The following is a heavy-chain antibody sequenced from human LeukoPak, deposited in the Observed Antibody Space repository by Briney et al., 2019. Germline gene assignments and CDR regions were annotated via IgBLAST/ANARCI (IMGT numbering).Heavy chain of an antibody. CDR2: ISAYNGNT. D-gene: IGHD3-10*01. Sequence: GASVKVSCKASSYTFTNYAFTWVRQAPGQGLEWMGWISAYNGNTNYAQKFQGRVTMTTDTSTNIAYMELRSLRSEDTAVYYCARQRNLWFGAYYYYYMDVWGKGTTVTISS. CDR1: SYTFTNYA. CDR3: ARQRNLWFGAYYYYYMDV. V-gene: IGHV1-18*01. J-gene: IGHJ6*03.